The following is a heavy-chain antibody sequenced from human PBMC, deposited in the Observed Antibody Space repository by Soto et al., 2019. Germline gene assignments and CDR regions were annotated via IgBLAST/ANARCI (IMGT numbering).Heavy chain of an antibody. CDR3: ARSWKQWLDRAAYGLDV. Sequence: GESLKISCKGSGYSFTSYRINWVRQMPGKGLERMGRIDPSDSYTNYSPSLQGHVTISVVRSISTVYLQFSGLKASDTAIYYCARSWKQWLDRAAYGLDVWGQGTTVTVSS. CDR2: IDPSDSYT. V-gene: IGHV5-10-1*01. J-gene: IGHJ6*02. D-gene: IGHD6-19*01. CDR1: GYSFTSYR.